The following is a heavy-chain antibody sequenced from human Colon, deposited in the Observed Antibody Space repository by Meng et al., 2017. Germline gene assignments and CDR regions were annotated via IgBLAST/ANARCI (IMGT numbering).Heavy chain of an antibody. J-gene: IGHJ4*02. Sequence: VQLVESGGGVVQPGRSLSLSCAASGFTCSTSWMHWVRQTPGKGLVWVSRISNDGSITSYADSVKGRFTISRDNAKNTLYLQMNSLRAEDTAVYYCAKGRTSDYWGQGTLVTVSS. CDR2: ISNDGSIT. CDR1: GFTCSTSW. D-gene: IGHD3/OR15-3a*01. CDR3: AKGRTSDY. V-gene: IGHV3-74*02.